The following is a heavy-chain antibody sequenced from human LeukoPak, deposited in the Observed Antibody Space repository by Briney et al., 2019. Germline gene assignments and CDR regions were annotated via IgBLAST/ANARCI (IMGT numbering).Heavy chain of an antibody. Sequence: PSETLSLTCTVSGGSISSYYWSWIRQPAGKGLEWIGRIYTGGSTNYNPSLKSRVTMSVDTSKNQFSLKLSSVTAADTAVYYCVRDFGYGRLRDYGMDVWGQGTTVTVSS. CDR3: VRDFGYGRLRDYGMDV. D-gene: IGHD5-12*01. V-gene: IGHV4-4*07. CDR1: GGSISSYY. J-gene: IGHJ6*02. CDR2: IYTGGST.